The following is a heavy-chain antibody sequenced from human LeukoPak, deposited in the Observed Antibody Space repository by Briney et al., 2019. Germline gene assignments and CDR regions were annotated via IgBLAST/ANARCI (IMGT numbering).Heavy chain of an antibody. CDR3: AREPVVAATADAFDI. J-gene: IGHJ3*02. CDR2: ISSSSSTI. Sequence: GGSLRLSCAASGFTFKKYDVSWVRQAPGKGLEWVSYISSSSSTIYYADSVKGRFTISRDNAKNSLYLQMNSLRAEDTAVYYCAREPVVAATADAFDIWGQGTMVTVSS. CDR1: GFTFKKYD. V-gene: IGHV3-48*01. D-gene: IGHD2-15*01.